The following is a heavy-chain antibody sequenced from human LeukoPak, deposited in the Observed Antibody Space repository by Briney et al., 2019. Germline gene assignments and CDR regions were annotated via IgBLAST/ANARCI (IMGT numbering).Heavy chain of an antibody. CDR1: GFTFTSYA. CDR3: ARSTGNYTFDY. Sequence: SCKASGFTFTSYAMHWVRQPPGKGLEYVSSISGSGGTTYYAHSVKGRFTISRDNSKNTLYLQMGSLRTEDMAVYYCARSTGNYTFDYWGQGTLVTVSS. V-gene: IGHV3-64*01. J-gene: IGHJ4*02. CDR2: ISGSGGTT. D-gene: IGHD1-7*01.